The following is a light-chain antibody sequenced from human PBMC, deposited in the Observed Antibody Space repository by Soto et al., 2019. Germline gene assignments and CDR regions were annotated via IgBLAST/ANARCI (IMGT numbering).Light chain of an antibody. CDR3: QHYNNWPHT. CDR2: GAS. CDR1: QSVSSN. J-gene: IGKJ2*01. Sequence: EIVMTQSPATLSVSPGERATLSCRASQSVSSNLAWYQQKPGQAPRLLIYGASTRATGISVRFSGSGSGTEFTLTISSLQSEDFAVYYCQHYNNWPHTFGQGTKLEIK. V-gene: IGKV3-15*01.